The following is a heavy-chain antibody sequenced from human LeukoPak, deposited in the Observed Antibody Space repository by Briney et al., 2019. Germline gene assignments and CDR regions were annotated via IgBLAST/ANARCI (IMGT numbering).Heavy chain of an antibody. CDR3: ARAGYSYTKTIGSSWYYFDY. J-gene: IGHJ4*02. CDR1: GGTFSSYA. Sequence: SVKVSCKASGGTFSSYAISWVRQAPGQGLEWMGGIIPIFGTANYAQKFQGRVTITADESTSTAYMELSSLRSEDTAVYYCARAGYSYTKTIGSSWYYFDYWGQGTLVTVSS. V-gene: IGHV1-69*13. D-gene: IGHD5-18*01. CDR2: IIPIFGTA.